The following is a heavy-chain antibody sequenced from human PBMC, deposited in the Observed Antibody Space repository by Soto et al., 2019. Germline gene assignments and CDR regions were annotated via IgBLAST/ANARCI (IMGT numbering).Heavy chain of an antibody. D-gene: IGHD1-7*01. J-gene: IGHJ4*02. CDR1: VGSISSCGYY. CDR3: ARGAELFDY. V-gene: IGHV4-31*03. Sequence: SETLSLTCTVSVGSISSCGYYWSWIRQHPGKGLEWIGYIYYTGSAYYNPSLKSRVTISVDTSKNQFSLKLSSVTAADTAVYYCARGAELFDYWGQGTLVTVSS. CDR2: IYYTGSA.